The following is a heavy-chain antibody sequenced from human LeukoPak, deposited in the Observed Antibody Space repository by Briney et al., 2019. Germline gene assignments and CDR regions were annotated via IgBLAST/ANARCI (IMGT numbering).Heavy chain of an antibody. V-gene: IGHV4-59*12. J-gene: IGHJ4*02. CDR3: ARGPKYNGSGLWFDY. CDR2: IYHSGTT. D-gene: IGHD3-10*01. Sequence: SETLSLTCTVSGGSISSYYWSWIRQPPGKGLEWIGYIYHSGTTNYNPSLKSRVTISVDTSKNQFSLKLSSVTAADTAVYYCARGPKYNGSGLWFDYWGQGTLVTVSS. CDR1: GGSISSYY.